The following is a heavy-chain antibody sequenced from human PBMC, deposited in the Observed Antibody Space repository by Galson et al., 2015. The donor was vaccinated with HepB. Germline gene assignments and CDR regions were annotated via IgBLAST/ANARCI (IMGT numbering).Heavy chain of an antibody. CDR3: ARAGYCSSTSCYKVNYFDY. Sequence: SVKVSCKASGGTFSSYAISWVRQAPGQGLEWMGGIIPIFGTANYAQKFQGRVTITADESTSTAYMELSSLRSEDTAVHYCARAGYCSSTSCYKVNYFDYWGQGTLVTVSS. D-gene: IGHD2-2*02. V-gene: IGHV1-69*13. CDR2: IIPIFGTA. CDR1: GGTFSSYA. J-gene: IGHJ4*02.